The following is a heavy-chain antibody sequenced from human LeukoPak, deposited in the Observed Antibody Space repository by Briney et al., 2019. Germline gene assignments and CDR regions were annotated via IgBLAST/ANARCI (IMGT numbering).Heavy chain of an antibody. J-gene: IGHJ4*02. CDR1: GDSTSNINYY. CDR2: IYYSGST. Sequence: SKTLSLTCTVSGDSTSNINYYWGWIRQPPGKGLEWNGSIYYSGSTYHNPSLKSRVTISVDTSKNQSSLKLSSVTAAYTAVYYCASQRNDYYDSSGHEYWGQGTLVTVSS. D-gene: IGHD3-22*01. CDR3: ASQRNDYYDSSGHEY. V-gene: IGHV4-39*01.